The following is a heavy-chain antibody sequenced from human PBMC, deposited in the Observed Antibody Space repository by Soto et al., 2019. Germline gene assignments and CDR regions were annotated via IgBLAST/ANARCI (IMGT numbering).Heavy chain of an antibody. V-gene: IGHV3-15*07. J-gene: IGHJ4*02. Sequence: EVQLVESGGGLVKPGGSLRLSCAASGFTFSNVWMNWVRQAPGKGLEWVDRIKSKTDGGTTDYAAPVKGRFTISREDSKNTLFLQMNSLKTEDTAVYYCTPLALKYSSGWYEFSDWGQGTLVTVSS. D-gene: IGHD6-19*01. CDR1: GFTFSNVW. CDR3: TPLALKYSSGWYEFSD. CDR2: IKSKTDGGTT.